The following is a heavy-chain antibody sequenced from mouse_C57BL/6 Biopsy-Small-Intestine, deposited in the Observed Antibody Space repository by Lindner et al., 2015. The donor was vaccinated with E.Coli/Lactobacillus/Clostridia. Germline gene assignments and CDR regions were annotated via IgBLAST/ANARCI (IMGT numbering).Heavy chain of an antibody. CDR3: AREVGIGAFDF. V-gene: IGHV1-18*01. CDR2: INTNTGGT. D-gene: IGHD1-3*01. J-gene: IGHJ3*01. Sequence: SVKVSCKVSGYSFTGYYIYWLRQAPGQGPESMGWINTNTGGTNYAQKFQGRVTMTRDTSISTAYMEISSLRSDDTAMYYCAREVGIGAFDFWGQGTMVTVSS. CDR1: GYSFTGYY.